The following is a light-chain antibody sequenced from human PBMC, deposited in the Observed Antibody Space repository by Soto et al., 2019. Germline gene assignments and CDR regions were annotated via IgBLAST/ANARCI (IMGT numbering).Light chain of an antibody. CDR3: QTWGTGIRVV. Sequence: QPVLTQSPSASASLGASVKFTCTLSSGHSSYAIAWHQQQPEKGPRYLMKLNSDGSHTKGDGIPDRFSGSSSGAERYLTISSLQSEDEADYYCQTWGTGIRVVFGGGTKLTV. V-gene: IGLV4-69*01. CDR2: LNSDGSH. CDR1: SGHSSYA. J-gene: IGLJ2*01.